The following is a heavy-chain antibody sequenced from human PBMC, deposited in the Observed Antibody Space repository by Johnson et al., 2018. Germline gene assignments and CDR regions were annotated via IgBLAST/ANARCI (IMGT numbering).Heavy chain of an antibody. CDR2: TSYDGSNK. V-gene: IGHV3-30*18. J-gene: IGHJ3*02. CDR1: GFIISSYG. Sequence: VQLVESGGGVVQPGRSLRLSCAASGFIISSYGMHWVRQAPGKGLEWVAVTSYDGSNKYYADSVKGRFTISRDNSKNTLYLQMNSLRVEDTAVYYCAKGSDSYGYGDAVDIWGQGTMVTVSS. D-gene: IGHD5-18*01. CDR3: AKGSDSYGYGDAVDI.